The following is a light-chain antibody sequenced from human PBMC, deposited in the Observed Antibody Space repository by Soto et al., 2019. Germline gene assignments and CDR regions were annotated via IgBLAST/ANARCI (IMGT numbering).Light chain of an antibody. V-gene: IGKV3-15*01. Sequence: EIVMTQSPATLSVSPGERTTLSCRAGQSVSSNLAWYQQQPGQAPRLLIYDASTRATGIPTRFSGSGSGTEFTLTISSLPSEDFAVYYCQQYNNWPYTFGLGTKVEIK. J-gene: IGKJ2*01. CDR2: DAS. CDR1: QSVSSN. CDR3: QQYNNWPYT.